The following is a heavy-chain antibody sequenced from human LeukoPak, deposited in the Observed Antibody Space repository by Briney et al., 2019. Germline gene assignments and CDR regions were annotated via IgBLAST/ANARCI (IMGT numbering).Heavy chain of an antibody. CDR1: GGSFSGYY. D-gene: IGHD3-22*01. J-gene: IGHJ4*02. V-gene: IGHV4-34*01. CDR2: INHSGST. Sequence: SETLSLTCAVYGGSFSGYYWSWIRQPPGKGLEWIGEINHSGSTNYNPSLKSRVTISVATSKNQFSLKLSSVTAADTAVYYCARGAYYYDSSGYYQIDYWGQGTLVTVSS. CDR3: ARGAYYYDSSGYYQIDY.